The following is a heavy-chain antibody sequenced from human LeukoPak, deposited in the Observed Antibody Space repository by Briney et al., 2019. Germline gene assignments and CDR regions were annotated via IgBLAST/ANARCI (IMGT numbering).Heavy chain of an antibody. D-gene: IGHD2-15*01. CDR1: GGSFSGYY. CDR3: ARVRGTRYYYYYYMDV. Sequence: NPSETLSLTCAVYGGSFSGYYWSWIRQPPGKGLEWIGEINHSGSTNYNPSLKSRVTISVDTSKNQFSLKLSSVTAADTAVYYCARVRGTRYYYYYYMDVWGKGTTVTVSS. V-gene: IGHV4-34*01. CDR2: INHSGST. J-gene: IGHJ6*03.